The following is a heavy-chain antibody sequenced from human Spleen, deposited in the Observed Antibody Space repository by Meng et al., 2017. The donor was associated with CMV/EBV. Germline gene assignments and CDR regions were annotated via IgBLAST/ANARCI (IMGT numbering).Heavy chain of an antibody. CDR3: ARDEGSCTSSTCYTLDY. V-gene: IGHV1-69*05. Sequence: SVKVSCKASGGIFSNYAVSWVRQAPGQGLEWMGGIIPIIGTTNYAQKFQGRVAITTDESTSTAYMELSSLRSEDTAVYYCARDEGSCTSSTCYTLDYWGQGTLVTVSS. J-gene: IGHJ4*02. CDR2: IIPIIGTT. D-gene: IGHD2-2*02. CDR1: GGIFSNYA.